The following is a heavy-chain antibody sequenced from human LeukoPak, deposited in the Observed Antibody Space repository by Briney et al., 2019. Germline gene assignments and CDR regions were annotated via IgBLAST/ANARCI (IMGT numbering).Heavy chain of an antibody. CDR3: ARPRCSGGSCYLSYFDY. Sequence: GESLKISCKGSGYSFTSYWIAWVRQMPGKGLEYMGIIYPGDSDTRYSPSFQGQVTISADKSISTAYLQWSSLKASDTAMYYCARPRCSGGSCYLSYFDYWGQGTLVTVSS. V-gene: IGHV5-51*01. CDR1: GYSFTSYW. CDR2: IYPGDSDT. D-gene: IGHD2-15*01. J-gene: IGHJ4*02.